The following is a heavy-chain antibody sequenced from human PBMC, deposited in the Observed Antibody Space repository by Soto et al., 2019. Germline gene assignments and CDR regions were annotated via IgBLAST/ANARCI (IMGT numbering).Heavy chain of an antibody. CDR2: IIPILGIA. V-gene: IGHV1-69*02. CDR1: GGTFSSYT. J-gene: IGHJ6*02. D-gene: IGHD1-26*01. Sequence: QVQLVQSGAEVKKPGSSVKVSCKASGGTFSSYTISWVRQAPGQGLEWMGRIIPILGIANYAQKFQGRVTISAXXSXRXAYMELSSLRPEDTAVYYCARSSWGYTLYYYYGMDVWGQGTTVTVSS. CDR3: ARSSWGYTLYYYYGMDV.